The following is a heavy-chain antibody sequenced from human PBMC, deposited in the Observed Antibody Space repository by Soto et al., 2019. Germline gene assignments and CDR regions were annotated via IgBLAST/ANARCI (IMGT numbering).Heavy chain of an antibody. CDR3: ARDDGVRGSFEWRCYHGMDV. V-gene: IGHV3-48*03. J-gene: IGHJ6*02. D-gene: IGHD3-3*01. Sequence: GGSLRLSCAASGFTFSSYEMNWVRQAPGKGLEWVSYISSSGSTIYYADSVKGRFTISRDNAKNSLYLQMNSLRAEDTAAYYCARDDGVRGSFEWRCYHGMDVWS. CDR2: ISSSGSTI. CDR1: GFTFSSYE.